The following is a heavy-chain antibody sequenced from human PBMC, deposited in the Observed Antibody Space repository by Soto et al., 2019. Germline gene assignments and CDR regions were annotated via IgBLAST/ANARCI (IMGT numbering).Heavy chain of an antibody. CDR1: GGSISSYY. CDR2: IYYSGST. Sequence: QVQLQESGPGLVKPSETLSLTCTVSGGSISSYYWSWIRQPPGKGLEWIGYIYYSGSTNYNPSLKSRVTTSVDTSKNRFSLKLSSVPAADTAVYYCARHGPYGIVDYWGQGTLVTVSS. D-gene: IGHD4-17*01. J-gene: IGHJ4*02. CDR3: ARHGPYGIVDY. V-gene: IGHV4-59*08.